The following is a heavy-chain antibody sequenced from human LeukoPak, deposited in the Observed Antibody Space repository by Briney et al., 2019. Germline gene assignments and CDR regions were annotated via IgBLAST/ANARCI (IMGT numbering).Heavy chain of an antibody. CDR3: ARYPLSYSNNWHYYFDY. CDR1: GYTFTSYG. J-gene: IGHJ4*02. Sequence: GASVKVSCKASGYTFTSYGVSWVRQAPGQGLEWMGWISGSNGNTDYAQKLQGRVTMTTDTSTSIAYMELRSLRSDDTAVYYCARYPLSYSNNWHYYFDYWGQGTLLTVSS. V-gene: IGHV1-18*01. CDR2: ISGSNGNT. D-gene: IGHD1-1*01.